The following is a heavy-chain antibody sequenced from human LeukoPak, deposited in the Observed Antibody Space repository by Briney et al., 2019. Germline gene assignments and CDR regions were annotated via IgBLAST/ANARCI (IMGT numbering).Heavy chain of an antibody. CDR1: GYTLTELS. J-gene: IGHJ6*02. V-gene: IGHV1-24*01. CDR3: ATPSNYGDYVSVPGYYYYYGMDV. D-gene: IGHD4-17*01. CDR2: FDPEDGET. Sequence: ASVKDSCKVSGYTLTELSMHWVRQAPGKGPEWMGGFDPEDGETIYAQKFQGRVTMTEDTSTDTAYMELSSLRSEDTAVYYCATPSNYGDYVSVPGYYYYYGMDVWGQGTTVTVSS.